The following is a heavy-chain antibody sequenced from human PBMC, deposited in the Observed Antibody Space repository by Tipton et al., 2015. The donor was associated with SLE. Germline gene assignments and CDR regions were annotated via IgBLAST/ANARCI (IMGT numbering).Heavy chain of an antibody. V-gene: IGHV4-39*07. CDR3: ARVGDEAAAALGY. J-gene: IGHJ4*02. Sequence: TLSLTCTVSGGSISSSSYYWGWIRQPPGKGLEWIGSIYYSGSTYYNPSLKSRVTISVDTSKNQFSPKLSSVTAADTAVYYCARVGDEAAAALGYWGQGTLVTVSS. D-gene: IGHD6-13*01. CDR1: GGSISSSSYY. CDR2: IYYSGST.